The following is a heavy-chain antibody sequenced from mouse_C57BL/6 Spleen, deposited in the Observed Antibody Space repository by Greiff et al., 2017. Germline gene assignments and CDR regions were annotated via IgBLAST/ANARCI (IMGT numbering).Heavy chain of an antibody. CDR1: GFTFSSYA. D-gene: IGHD1-1*01. CDR2: ISDGGSYT. J-gene: IGHJ3*01. V-gene: IGHV5-4*01. Sequence: EVQGVESGGGLVKPGGSLKLSCAASGFTFSSYAMSWVRQTPEKRLEWVATISDGGSYTYYPDNVKGRFTISRDNAKNNLYLQMSHLKSEDTAMYYCASLLLPSGFAYWGQGTLVTVSA. CDR3: ASLLLPSGFAY.